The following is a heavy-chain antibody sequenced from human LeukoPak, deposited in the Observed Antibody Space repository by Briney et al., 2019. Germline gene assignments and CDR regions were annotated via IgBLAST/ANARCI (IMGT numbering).Heavy chain of an antibody. J-gene: IGHJ6*04. D-gene: IGHD2-15*01. CDR2: IYYSGST. CDR1: GDSISGYY. CDR3: ARVTLVADANYDGTDV. Sequence: SETLSLTCTVSGDSISGYYWSWIRQPPGKGLECIGHIYYSGSTAYNPSLKSRVTISVETSRNQFSLRLSSVTAADTAVYYCARVTLVADANYDGTDVWGKGTTVTVSS. V-gene: IGHV4-59*13.